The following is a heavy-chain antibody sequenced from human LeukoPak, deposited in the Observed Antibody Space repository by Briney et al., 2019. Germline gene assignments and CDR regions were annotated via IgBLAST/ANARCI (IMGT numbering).Heavy chain of an antibody. CDR1: GYTFTDYY. CDR3: ATDRRSSGYYGAFDI. CDR2: VDPEDGET. Sequence: ASVKVSCKVSGYTFTDYYMHWVQQAPGKGLEWMGRVDPEDGETIYAEKFQGRVTITADTSTDTAYMELSSLRSEDTAVYYCATDRRSSGYYGAFDIWGQGTMVTVSS. J-gene: IGHJ3*02. V-gene: IGHV1-69-2*01. D-gene: IGHD3-22*01.